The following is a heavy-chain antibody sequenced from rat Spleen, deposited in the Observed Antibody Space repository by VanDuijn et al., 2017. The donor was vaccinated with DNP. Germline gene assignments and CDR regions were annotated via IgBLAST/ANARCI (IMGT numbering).Heavy chain of an antibody. Sequence: EVKLVESGGGLVQPGRSLKLSCAASGFNFNDYWMGWVRQAPGKGLEWIGQINKHSSIINYIPSLKEKITISRDNAQNTLYLQMNRLGSEDTAIYYCVREDKGVDAWGQGTSVTVSS. CDR3: VREDKGVDA. V-gene: IGHV4-2*01. CDR1: GFNFNDYW. CDR2: INKHSSII. J-gene: IGHJ4*01. D-gene: IGHD2-2*01.